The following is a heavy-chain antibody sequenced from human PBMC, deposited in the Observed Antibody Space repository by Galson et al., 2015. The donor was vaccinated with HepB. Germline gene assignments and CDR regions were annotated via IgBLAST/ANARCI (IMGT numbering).Heavy chain of an antibody. D-gene: IGHD5-24*01. J-gene: IGHJ4*02. CDR1: GGSFSGYY. CDR2: INHSGST. CDR3: ARGAGYSLEY. Sequence: LSLTCAVYGGSFSGYYWSWIRQPPGKGLEWIGEINHSGSTNYNPSLKSRVTISVDTSKNQFSLKLSSVTAADTAVYYCARGAGYSLEYWGQGTLVTVSS. V-gene: IGHV4-34*01.